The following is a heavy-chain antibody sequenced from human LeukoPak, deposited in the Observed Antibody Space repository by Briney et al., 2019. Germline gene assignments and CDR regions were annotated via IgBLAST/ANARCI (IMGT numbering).Heavy chain of an antibody. V-gene: IGHV1-69*13. D-gene: IGHD4-17*01. Sequence: GAAVKVSCKASVGTFSSYAISWVRRAPGQGLEWMGGIIPIFGTANYAQKFQGRVTITADESTSTAYMELSSLRSEDTAVYYCATDYGDYKHHPHRIAHDYWGQGTLVTVSS. J-gene: IGHJ4*02. CDR2: IIPIFGTA. CDR3: ATDYGDYKHHPHRIAHDY. CDR1: VGTFSSYA.